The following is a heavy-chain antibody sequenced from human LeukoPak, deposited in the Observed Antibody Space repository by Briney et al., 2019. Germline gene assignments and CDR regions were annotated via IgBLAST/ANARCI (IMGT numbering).Heavy chain of an antibody. D-gene: IGHD1-26*01. CDR1: GHSISSYY. CDR3: AKSRPGGSYRRNWFDP. Sequence: TSETLSLTCTVSGHSISSYYWSWIRQPPGKGLEWIGSIYYSGSTYYNPSLKSRVTISVDTSKNQFSLKLTSVTAADTALYYCAKSRPGGSYRRNWFDPWGQGTLVTVSS. J-gene: IGHJ5*02. CDR2: IYYSGST. V-gene: IGHV4-59*05.